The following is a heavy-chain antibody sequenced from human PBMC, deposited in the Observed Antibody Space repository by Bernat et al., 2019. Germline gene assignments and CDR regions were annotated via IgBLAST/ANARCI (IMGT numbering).Heavy chain of an antibody. V-gene: IGHV4-39*02. CDR1: GGSISSSSYY. Sequence: QLQLQESGPGLVKPSETLSLTCTVSGGSISSSSYYWGWIRQPPGKGLEWIGSIYYSGSTYYNPSLKSRVTISVDTSKNQFSLKLSSVTAADTAVYYCAKDPHDYSNDGDYWGQGTLVTVSS. J-gene: IGHJ4*02. CDR3: AKDPHDYSNDGDY. D-gene: IGHD4-11*01. CDR2: IYYSGST.